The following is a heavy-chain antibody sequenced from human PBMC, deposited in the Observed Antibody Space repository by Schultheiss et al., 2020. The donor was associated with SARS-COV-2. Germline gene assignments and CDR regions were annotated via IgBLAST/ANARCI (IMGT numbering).Heavy chain of an antibody. CDR3: ARDRFLVDYGDHYYYYGMDV. J-gene: IGHJ6*02. CDR1: GGSISSSNW. Sequence: SETLSLTCAVSGGSISSSNWWSWVRQPPGKGLEWIGEINHSGSTNYNPSLKSRVTISVDTSKNQFSLKLSSVTAADTAVYYCARDRFLVDYGDHYYYYGMDVWGQGTTVTVSS. D-gene: IGHD4-17*01. V-gene: IGHV4-4*02. CDR2: INHSGST.